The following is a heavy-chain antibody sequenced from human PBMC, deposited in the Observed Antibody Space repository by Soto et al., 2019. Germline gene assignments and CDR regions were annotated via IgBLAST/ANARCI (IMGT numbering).Heavy chain of an antibody. CDR2: IYYSGST. V-gene: IGHV4-39*01. CDR1: GGSISSSSCY. CDR3: ARASPEITIFGVDIPNYYYYGMDV. D-gene: IGHD3-3*01. Sequence: SETLSLTCTVSGGSISSSSCYWGWIRQPPGKGLEWIGSIYYSGSTYYNPSLKSRVTISVDTSKNQFSLKLSSVTAADTAVYYCARASPEITIFGVDIPNYYYYGMDVWGQGTTVTVSS. J-gene: IGHJ6*02.